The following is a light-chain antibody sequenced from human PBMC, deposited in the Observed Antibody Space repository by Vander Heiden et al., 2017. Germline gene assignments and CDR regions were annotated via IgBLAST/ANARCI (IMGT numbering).Light chain of an antibody. CDR2: DAS. Sequence: DIQMTHSPSSLSASVGDRVTITCQASQDISNYLHWYQQKPGKAPKLLIYDASNLETGVPSRFSGSGSGTDFTFTISSLQPEDVATYYCQQYDNLPLTFGGGTKVEIK. J-gene: IGKJ4*01. CDR1: QDISNY. V-gene: IGKV1-33*01. CDR3: QQYDNLPLT.